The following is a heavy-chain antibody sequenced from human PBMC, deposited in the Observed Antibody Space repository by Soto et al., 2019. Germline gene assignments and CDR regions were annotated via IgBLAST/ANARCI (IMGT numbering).Heavy chain of an antibody. CDR2: INSDGNNT. V-gene: IGHV3-74*01. D-gene: IGHD2-2*01. CDR1: GFTFNTYW. CDR3: ARDLTYCSTTRCYYNYYGMDV. Sequence: EVQLVESGGGLVQPGGSLRLSCAASGFTFNTYWMHWVRQAPGKGLVWVSRINSDGNNTNYADSVKGRFTISRDNAKNSLYLQMNSLRAEDTAVYYCARDLTYCSTTRCYYNYYGMDVWGQGTTVTVSS. J-gene: IGHJ6*02.